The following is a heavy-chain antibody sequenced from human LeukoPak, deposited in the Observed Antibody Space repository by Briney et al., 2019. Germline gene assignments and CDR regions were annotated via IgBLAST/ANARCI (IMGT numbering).Heavy chain of an antibody. V-gene: IGHV4-38-2*02. CDR1: GYSINNGYY. CDR2: IYHVGTT. J-gene: IGHJ4*02. CDR3: ARSDSPYRPFDY. D-gene: IGHD2-21*02. Sequence: SETLSLTCTVSGYSINNGYYWGWFRQPPGKGLEWIGSIYHVGTTSYNPSLKSRVTISVDTSKNQFSLKLSSVTAADTAVYYCARSDSPYRPFDYWGQGTLVTVSS.